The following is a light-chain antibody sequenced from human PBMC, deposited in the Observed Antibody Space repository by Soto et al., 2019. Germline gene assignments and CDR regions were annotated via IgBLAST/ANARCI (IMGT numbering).Light chain of an antibody. Sequence: EIVLTQSPGTLSLSPGERATLSCRASQSVSSSQIVWYQQKRGQAPRLLIYGTSSRATGIPDRFSGSGSGTQFTLTISRLEPEDFAVYYCQQYATSRLTFGGGTKVEIK. CDR3: QQYATSRLT. V-gene: IGKV3-20*01. CDR2: GTS. CDR1: QSVSSSQ. J-gene: IGKJ4*01.